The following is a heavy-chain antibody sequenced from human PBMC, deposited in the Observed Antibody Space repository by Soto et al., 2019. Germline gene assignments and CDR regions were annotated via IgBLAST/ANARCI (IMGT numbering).Heavy chain of an antibody. CDR1: GGSISSSYY. CDR2: IYYSGTT. J-gene: IGHJ4*02. CDR3: ARLRKLIAVASIDN. D-gene: IGHD6-19*01. Sequence: SETLSLTCTVSGGSISSSYYWGWLRQPPGKGLEWIGSIYYSGTTYYNPSLKSRVTISVDTSKNQFSLMLRSVTAADTAVYYCARLRKLIAVASIDNWGQGTRVTFSS. V-gene: IGHV4-39*01.